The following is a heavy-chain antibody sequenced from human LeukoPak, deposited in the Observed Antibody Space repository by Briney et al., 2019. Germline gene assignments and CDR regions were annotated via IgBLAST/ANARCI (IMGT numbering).Heavy chain of an antibody. CDR1: GYTFTSYG. CDR2: ISAYNGNT. D-gene: IGHD3-22*01. J-gene: IGHJ4*02. V-gene: IGHV1-18*01. Sequence: GASVKVSCKASGYTFTSYGISWVRQAPGQGLEWMGWISAYNGNTNYAQKLQGRVTMTTDTSTSTAYMELRSLRSDDTAVYYCARMEVSSGSSGSLDYWGQGTLVTVSS. CDR3: ARMEVSSGSSGSLDY.